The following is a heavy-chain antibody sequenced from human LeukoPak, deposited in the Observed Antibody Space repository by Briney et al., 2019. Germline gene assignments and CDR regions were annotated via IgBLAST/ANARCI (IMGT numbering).Heavy chain of an antibody. CDR1: GFTFSTLW. CDR3: ARGGTFVSDY. Sequence: GGSLRLSCAASGFTFSTLWMSWVRQAPGKGLEWVANIKEDGSEKYYVDSMEGRFTVSRDNAKNSLYLQMDSLSAEDTAVYYCARGGTFVSDYWGQGTLVTVSS. D-gene: IGHD1-1*01. CDR2: IKEDGSEK. J-gene: IGHJ4*02. V-gene: IGHV3-7*01.